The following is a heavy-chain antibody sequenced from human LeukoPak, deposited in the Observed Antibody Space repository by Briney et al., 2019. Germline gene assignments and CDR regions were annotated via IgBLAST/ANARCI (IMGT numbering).Heavy chain of an antibody. D-gene: IGHD4-11*01. CDR1: GFTFSTYT. Sequence: GGSLRLSCAASGFTFSTYTMNWVRQAPGKGLEWVSYISSSSSNIFYADSVKGRFTISRDNAKNSLYLQMDSLRAEDTAVYYCARDDTVTSHFDYWGQGTLVTVSS. CDR3: ARDDTVTSHFDY. J-gene: IGHJ4*02. V-gene: IGHV3-48*01. CDR2: ISSSSSNI.